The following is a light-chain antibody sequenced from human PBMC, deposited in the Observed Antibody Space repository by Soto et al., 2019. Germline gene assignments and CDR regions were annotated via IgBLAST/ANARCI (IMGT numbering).Light chain of an antibody. V-gene: IGKV1-5*01. J-gene: IGKJ2*01. CDR2: DAS. CDR1: QSISRW. CDR3: QQYNSYSYT. Sequence: DIQMTQSPSTLSASVGDRVTITCRASQSISRWVAWYQQKPGKAPKFLIYDASSLESGVPSRFSGSGSGTEFTLTISSLQPDDFATYYCQQYNSYSYTFGQGTKVEIK.